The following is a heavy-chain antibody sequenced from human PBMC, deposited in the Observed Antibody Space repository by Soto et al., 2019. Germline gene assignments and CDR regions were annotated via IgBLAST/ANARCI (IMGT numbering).Heavy chain of an antibody. CDR1: GFTFSSYW. D-gene: IGHD6-13*01. J-gene: IGHJ6*02. Sequence: GGSLRLSCAASGFTFSSYWMHWVRQAPGKGLVWVSRINSDGSSTSYADSVKGRFTISRDNAKNTLYLQMTSLRPEDTAVYYFAKDHPYSSTFRADYYYGMDVWGQGTTVTVSS. CDR2: INSDGSST. V-gene: IGHV3-74*01. CDR3: AKDHPYSSTFRADYYYGMDV.